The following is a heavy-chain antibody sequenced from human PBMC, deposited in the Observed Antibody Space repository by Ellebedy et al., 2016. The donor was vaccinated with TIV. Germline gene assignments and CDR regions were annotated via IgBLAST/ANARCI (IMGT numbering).Heavy chain of an antibody. CDR3: AKDSRSGSYYTQFDY. D-gene: IGHD1-26*01. CDR2: ISYDGSNK. V-gene: IGHV3-30*18. CDR1: GFTFSSYG. Sequence: GESLKISXAASGFTFSSYGMHWVRQAPGKGLEWVAVISYDGSNKYYADSVKGRFTISRDNSKNTLYLQMNSLRAEDTAVYYCAKDSRSGSYYTQFDYWGQGTLVTVSS. J-gene: IGHJ4*02.